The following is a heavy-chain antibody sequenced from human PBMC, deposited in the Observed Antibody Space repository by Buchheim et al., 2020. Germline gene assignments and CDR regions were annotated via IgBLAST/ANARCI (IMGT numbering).Heavy chain of an antibody. V-gene: IGHV3-66*01. CDR3: ARRQPSGSWFDP. CDR1: GFTVSSDS. D-gene: IGHD3-22*01. Sequence: EVQLVESGGGLVQPGGSLRLSCAVSGFTVSSDSMSWVRQAPGKGLESVSAIYGGGATYYTDSVKGRFNISSDSSKNTLYLPMNRLRVEDTAMYYCARRQPSGSWFDPWGQGTL. CDR2: IYGGGAT. J-gene: IGHJ5*02.